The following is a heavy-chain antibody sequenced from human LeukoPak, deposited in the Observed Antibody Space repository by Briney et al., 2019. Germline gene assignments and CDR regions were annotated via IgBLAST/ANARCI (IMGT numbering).Heavy chain of an antibody. CDR3: ARAVGATTGNFDY. Sequence: PSETLSLTCTVSGGSIRTYYWSWIRQPPGKGLEWIGYIYYSGSTNYNPSLKSRVTISVDTSKNQFSLKLTSVTAADTAVYYCARAVGATTGNFDYWGRGTLVTVSS. J-gene: IGHJ4*02. V-gene: IGHV4-59*01. D-gene: IGHD1-26*01. CDR2: IYYSGST. CDR1: GGSIRTYY.